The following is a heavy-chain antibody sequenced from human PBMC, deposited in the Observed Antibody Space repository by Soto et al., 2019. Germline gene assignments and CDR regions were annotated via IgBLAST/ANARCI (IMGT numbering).Heavy chain of an antibody. Sequence: SETLSLTCTVSGDSIRSYYWSWIRQPPGKGLEWIGYISYTGSTHYNPSLKSRVTISADTSKNQFSLKLSSVTTADTALYYCAREGVAAPYYYYGMDVSGQGSTVTVYS. CDR2: ISYTGST. J-gene: IGHJ6*02. D-gene: IGHD2-15*01. CDR1: GDSIRSYY. CDR3: AREGVAAPYYYYGMDV. V-gene: IGHV4-59*01.